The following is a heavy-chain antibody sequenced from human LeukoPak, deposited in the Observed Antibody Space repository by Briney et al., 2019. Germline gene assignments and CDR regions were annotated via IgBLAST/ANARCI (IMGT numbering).Heavy chain of an antibody. CDR3: ARGPYSYDSSGAFDI. V-gene: IGHV4-38-2*02. J-gene: IGHJ3*02. CDR1: GYSISSGYY. D-gene: IGHD3-22*01. Sequence: PSETLSLTCTVSGYSISSGYYWGWIRQPPGKGLEWIGSIYHSGSTYYNPSLKRPVTISVDTAKTQFSLKLSSVTAADTAVYFCARGPYSYDSSGAFDIWGQGTMVTVSS. CDR2: IYHSGST.